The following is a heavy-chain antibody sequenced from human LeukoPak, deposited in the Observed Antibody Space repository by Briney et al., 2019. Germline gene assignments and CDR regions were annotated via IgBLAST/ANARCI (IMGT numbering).Heavy chain of an antibody. CDR1: GGTFSSYA. CDR2: IIPIFGTA. J-gene: IGHJ6*03. D-gene: IGHD3-22*01. CDR3: ARGPLDYYDSRYYYYMDV. Sequence: ASVKVSCKASGGTFSSYAISWVRQAPGQGLEWMGGIIPIFGTANYAQKFQGRVTITADESTSTAYMELSSLRSEDTAVYYCARGPLDYYDSRYYYYMDVWGKGTTVTVSS. V-gene: IGHV1-69*13.